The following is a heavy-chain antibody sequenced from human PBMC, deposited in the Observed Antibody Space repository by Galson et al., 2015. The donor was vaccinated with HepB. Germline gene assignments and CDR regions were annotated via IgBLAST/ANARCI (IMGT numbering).Heavy chain of an antibody. CDR2: INPNSGGT. D-gene: IGHD2-15*01. CDR3: ARGTVVVVAATPDFDI. J-gene: IGHJ3*02. Sequence: SVKVSCKASGYTFTGYYMHWVRQAPGQGLEWMGWINPNSGGTNYAQKFQGRVTMTRDTSISTAYMELSRLRSDDTAVYYCARGTVVVVAATPDFDIWGQGTMVTVSS. V-gene: IGHV1-2*02. CDR1: GYTFTGYY.